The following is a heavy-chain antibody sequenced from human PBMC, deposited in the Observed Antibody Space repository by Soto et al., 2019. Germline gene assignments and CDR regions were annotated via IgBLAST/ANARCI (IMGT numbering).Heavy chain of an antibody. Sequence: GGSLRLSCTASGFTFGDYAMSWFRQAPGKGLEWVGFIRSKAYGGTTEYAASVKGRFTISRDDSKSIAYLQMNSLKTEDTAVYYCTIRFSKNWFDPWGQGTLVTVSS. D-gene: IGHD3-3*01. V-gene: IGHV3-49*03. J-gene: IGHJ5*02. CDR3: TIRFSKNWFDP. CDR2: IRSKAYGGTT. CDR1: GFTFGDYA.